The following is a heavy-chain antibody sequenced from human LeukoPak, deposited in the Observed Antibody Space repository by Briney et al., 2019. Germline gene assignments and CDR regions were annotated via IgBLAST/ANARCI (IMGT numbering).Heavy chain of an antibody. Sequence: SETLSLTCAVYGGSFSGYYWSWIRQPPGKGLEWIGEINHSGSTNYNPSLKSRVTISVDTSKNQFSLKLSSVTAADTAVYYCARGSGSYTDYWGQGTLVTVSS. CDR1: GGSFSGYY. V-gene: IGHV4-34*01. D-gene: IGHD1-26*01. CDR2: INHSGST. J-gene: IGHJ4*02. CDR3: ARGSGSYTDY.